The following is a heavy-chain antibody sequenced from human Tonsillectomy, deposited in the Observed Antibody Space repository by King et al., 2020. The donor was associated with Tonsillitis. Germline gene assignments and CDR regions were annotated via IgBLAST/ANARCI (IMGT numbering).Heavy chain of an antibody. J-gene: IGHJ4*02. CDR1: GDSISSSSYY. CDR3: ASSSITMIVVIFDY. V-gene: IGHV4-39*07. CDR2: IYYSGST. D-gene: IGHD3-22*01. Sequence: LQLQESGPGLVKPSETLYLTCTVSGDSISSSSYYWGWIRQPPGKGLEWIGSIYYSGSTYYNPSLKSRVTISVDTSKNQFSLKLSSVTAADTAVYYCASSSITMIVVIFDYWGQGTLVTVSS.